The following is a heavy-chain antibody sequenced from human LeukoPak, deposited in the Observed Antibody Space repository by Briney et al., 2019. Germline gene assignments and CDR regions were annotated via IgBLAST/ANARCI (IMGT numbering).Heavy chain of an antibody. J-gene: IGHJ4*02. CDR2: LRGDGET. CDR3: ARASWVSSADAVR. Sequence: PGGSLRLSCAASGLSFTSFAMSWVRQAPARGPEWVSSLRGDGETFYADSVRGRFTLSRDDSRNTVYLQLNNLRVEDTAICYCARASWVSSADAVRWGQGTQVTVSS. D-gene: IGHD3-16*01. CDR1: GLSFTSFA. V-gene: IGHV3-23*01.